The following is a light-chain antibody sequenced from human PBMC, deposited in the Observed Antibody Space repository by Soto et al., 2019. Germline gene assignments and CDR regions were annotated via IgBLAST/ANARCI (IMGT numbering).Light chain of an antibody. CDR3: HQYGTSPST. J-gene: IGKJ1*01. V-gene: IGKV3-20*01. CDR1: QSVSSY. CDR2: GAS. Sequence: VLKQCPATLSVSVGVRATLSCRASQSVSSYLAWYQQKPGQAPRLLIYGASNRATGIPDRFSGSGSRTDFTITISRLEPEDFAVFYCHQYGTSPSTFGQGTKVDIK.